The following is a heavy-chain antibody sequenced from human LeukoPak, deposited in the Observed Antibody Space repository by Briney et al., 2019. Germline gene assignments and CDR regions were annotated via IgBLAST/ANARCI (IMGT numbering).Heavy chain of an antibody. V-gene: IGHV3-7*01. CDR3: SGRDSSRNPWAY. CDR2: IRPDGSDK. CDR1: GFTFDNFW. Sequence: TGGSLRLSCAASGFTFDNFWMNWVRLAPGRGLEWLANIRPDGSDKYYVDSVKGRFTIPRDNGKNLVYLEMNSLRVEDTAVYYCSGRDSSRNPWAYWGQGTLVSVSS. J-gene: IGHJ4*02. D-gene: IGHD2-2*01.